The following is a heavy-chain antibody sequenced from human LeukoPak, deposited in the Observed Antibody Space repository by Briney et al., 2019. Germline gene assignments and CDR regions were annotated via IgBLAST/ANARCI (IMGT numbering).Heavy chain of an antibody. CDR3: ARDGYRAINA. Sequence: GGSLRLSCAASVFTFNTYWMSWVRQAPGKGLEWVSNIKEDGSEKYYVDSVKGRFTISRDNAKNSLYLQMSSLRAEDTAVFYCARDGYRAINAWGQGTLVTVSS. CDR1: VFTFNTYW. V-gene: IGHV3-7*01. D-gene: IGHD6-13*01. CDR2: IKEDGSEK. J-gene: IGHJ5*02.